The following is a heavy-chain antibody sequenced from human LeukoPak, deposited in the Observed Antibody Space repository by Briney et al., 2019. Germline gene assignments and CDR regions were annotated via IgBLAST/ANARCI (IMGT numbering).Heavy chain of an antibody. CDR1: GFTFSSNP. CDR2: ISSGSTTI. V-gene: IGHV3-48*01. Sequence: GGSLTLSCAASGFTFSSNPMNWLRQAPGKGLEWVSYISSGSTTIYYADSVKGRFTISRDNAKSSLYLQMNSLRAEDTAVYYCARAQTNWGQGTLVTVSS. CDR3: ARAQTN. D-gene: IGHD4-11*01. J-gene: IGHJ4*02.